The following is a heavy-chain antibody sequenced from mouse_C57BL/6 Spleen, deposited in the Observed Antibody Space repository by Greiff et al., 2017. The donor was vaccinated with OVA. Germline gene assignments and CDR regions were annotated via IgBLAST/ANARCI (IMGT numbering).Heavy chain of an antibody. V-gene: IGHV1-62-2*01. CDR3: AREANSWFAY. J-gene: IGHJ3*01. CDR2: FYPGSGSI. D-gene: IGHD3-2*02. CDR1: GYTFTEYT. Sequence: VQLQQSGAELVKPGASVKLSCKASGYTFTEYTIHWVKQRSGQGLEWIGWFYPGSGSIKYNEKFKDKATLTVDTSSSTAYMQLSSLTSEDAAVYYCAREANSWFAYWGQGTLVTVSA.